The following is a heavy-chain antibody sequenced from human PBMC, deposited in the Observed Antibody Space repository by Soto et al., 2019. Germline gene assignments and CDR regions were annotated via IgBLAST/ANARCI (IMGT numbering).Heavy chain of an antibody. CDR1: GFIFGDSG. Sequence: EVQLVESGGGLVQPGRSLRLSCTASGFIFGDSGMSWVRQAPGKGLEYIGLIRNTGYGESTEYAASVKGRFTISRDDSQSIVYLQMTSLKNEDTAVYYCTGFLAARFDFWGQGTLVTVSS. J-gene: IGHJ4*02. CDR2: IRNTGYGEST. CDR3: TGFLAARFDF. V-gene: IGHV3-49*04. D-gene: IGHD6-6*01.